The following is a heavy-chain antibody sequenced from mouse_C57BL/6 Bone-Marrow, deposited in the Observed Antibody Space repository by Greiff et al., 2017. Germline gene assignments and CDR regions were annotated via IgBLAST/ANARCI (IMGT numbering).Heavy chain of an antibody. Sequence: QVQLQQPGAELVRPGTSVTLSCKASGYTFTSYWMHWVKQRPGPGLEWIGVIDPSDSYTNYNQKFKGKATLTVDTSSSTAYMQLSSLTSEDSAVYYCARLGQLRLRDYWGKGTTLTVSS. CDR3: ARLGQLRLRDY. CDR1: GYTFTSYW. J-gene: IGHJ2*01. CDR2: IDPSDSYT. D-gene: IGHD3-2*02. V-gene: IGHV1-59*01.